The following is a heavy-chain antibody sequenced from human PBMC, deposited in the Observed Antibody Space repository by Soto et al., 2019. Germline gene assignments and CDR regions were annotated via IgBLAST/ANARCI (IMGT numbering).Heavy chain of an antibody. CDR3: ARLTDCSGGSCYFP. J-gene: IGHJ5*02. D-gene: IGHD2-15*01. V-gene: IGHV1-69*02. Sequence: ASVKVSCKASGYTFSSYTISWVRQAPGQGLEWMGRIIPILGIANYAQKFQGRVTITADKSTSTAYMELSSLRSEDTAVYYCARLTDCSGGSCYFPWGQGTLVTVSS. CDR1: GYTFSSYT. CDR2: IIPILGIA.